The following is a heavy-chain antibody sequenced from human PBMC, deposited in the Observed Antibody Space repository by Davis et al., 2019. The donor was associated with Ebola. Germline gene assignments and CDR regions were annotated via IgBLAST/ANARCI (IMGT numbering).Heavy chain of an antibody. CDR3: VRGWGRSGLDV. J-gene: IGHJ6*02. CDR2: TYYSSSKWYN. D-gene: IGHD3-16*01. V-gene: IGHV6-1*01. Sequence: HSQTLSLTCAISGDRVSNKSTGWNWIRQSPSRGLEWLGRTYYSSSKWYNDYAVSVKSRITINPDTSKNQFSMQLNSVTHEDTAVYYCVRGWGRSGLDVWGQGTTVTVSS. CDR1: GDRVSNKSTG.